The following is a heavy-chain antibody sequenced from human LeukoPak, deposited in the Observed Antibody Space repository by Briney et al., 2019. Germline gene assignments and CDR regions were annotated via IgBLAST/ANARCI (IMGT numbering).Heavy chain of an antibody. V-gene: IGHV1-69*13. CDR2: IIPIFGTA. D-gene: IGHD3-9*01. Sequence: AASVKVSCKASGGTFSSYAISWVRQAPGQGLEWMGGIIPIFGTANYAQKFQGRVTITADESTSTAYMELSRLRSEDTAVYYCARAYYDILTGYYQAANYYYYMDVWGKGTTVTISS. CDR3: ARAYYDILTGYYQAANYYYYMDV. CDR1: GGTFSSYA. J-gene: IGHJ6*03.